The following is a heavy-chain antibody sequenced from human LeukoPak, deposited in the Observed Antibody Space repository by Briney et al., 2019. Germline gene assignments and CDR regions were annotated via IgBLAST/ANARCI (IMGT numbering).Heavy chain of an antibody. D-gene: IGHD2-2*02. V-gene: IGHV1-69*05. CDR2: NIPIFGTT. Sequence: SDKVCCKTSGGTFSSYAISWVRQAPGQGLVWRVGNIPIFGTTSYAQKFQGRVMITTGESTSTAYLELSSLRSEDAAVYYCASECSSTSCYTHAFDIWGQGTMVTVSS. CDR1: GGTFSSYA. J-gene: IGHJ3*02. CDR3: ASECSSTSCYTHAFDI.